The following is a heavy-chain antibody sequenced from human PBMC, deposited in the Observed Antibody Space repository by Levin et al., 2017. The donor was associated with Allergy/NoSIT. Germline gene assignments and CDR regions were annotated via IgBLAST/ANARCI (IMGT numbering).Heavy chain of an antibody. V-gene: IGHV3-21*01. CDR2: ISSRSSNI. CDR1: GFTFSNYS. CDR3: ARDSTAVSSDY. D-gene: IGHD4-11*01. Sequence: GGSLRLSFAASGFTFSNYSMNWVRQAPGKGLEWVSSISSRSSNIYYADSVKGRFTISRDNAKNSLYLQMNSLRAEDTAVYYCARDSTAVSSDYWGQETLVTVSS. J-gene: IGHJ4*02.